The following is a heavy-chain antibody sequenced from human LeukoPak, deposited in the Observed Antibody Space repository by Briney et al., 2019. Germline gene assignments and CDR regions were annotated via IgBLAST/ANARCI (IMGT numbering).Heavy chain of an antibody. CDR2: IRSKAYGGTT. CDR1: GFTFGDYA. D-gene: IGHD3-10*01. V-gene: IGHV3-49*04. J-gene: IGHJ4*02. CDR3: TRVQYYYGSGSYYFDY. Sequence: PGRSLRLSCTASGFTFGDYAMSWVRQAPGKGLEWVGFIRSKAYGGTTECAASVKGRLTISRDDSKSIAYLQMNSLKTEDTAVYYCTRVQYYYGSGSYYFDYWGQGSLVTVSS.